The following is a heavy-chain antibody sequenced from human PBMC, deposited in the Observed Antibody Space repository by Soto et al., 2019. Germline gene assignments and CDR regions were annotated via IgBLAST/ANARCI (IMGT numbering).Heavy chain of an antibody. D-gene: IGHD3-22*01. J-gene: IGHJ4*02. V-gene: IGHV3-23*01. Sequence: EVQLLESGGGLVQPGGSLRLSCAASGFTFSSYAMSWVRQAPGKGLEWVSVIGGSGGSTYYADSVKGRFTVSRDNSKKTMSLEMNSLRAEDTAVYYCAEVSGDSGGYYGDRIDYWGQGTLVTVSS. CDR1: GFTFSSYA. CDR2: IGGSGGST. CDR3: AEVSGDSGGYYGDRIDY.